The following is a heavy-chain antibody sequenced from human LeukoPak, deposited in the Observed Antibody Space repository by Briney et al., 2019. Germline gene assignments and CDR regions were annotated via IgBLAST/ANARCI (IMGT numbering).Heavy chain of an antibody. J-gene: IGHJ4*02. Sequence: PGGSLRLSCAASGFTFSNAWMSWVRQAPGKGLEWVGRIKSKTDGGTTDYAAPVKGRFTISRDDSKNTLYLQMNSLKTEDTAVYYCTTKYYYDSSGYYQFDYWGWGTLATVSS. CDR1: GFTFSNAW. CDR3: TTKYYYDSSGYYQFDY. D-gene: IGHD3-22*01. CDR2: IKSKTDGGTT. V-gene: IGHV3-15*01.